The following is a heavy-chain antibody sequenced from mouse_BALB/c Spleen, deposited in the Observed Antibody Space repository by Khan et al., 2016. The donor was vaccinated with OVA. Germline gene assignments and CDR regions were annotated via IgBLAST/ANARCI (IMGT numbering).Heavy chain of an antibody. CDR2: INPSTGYT. J-gene: IGHJ3*01. CDR3: AREGAYYRSDGWFSY. V-gene: IGHV1-4*01. Sequence: QVQLKESGAELARPGASVKMSCKASGYTFTTYTMNWVKQRPGQGLEWIGYINPSTGYTNYNQKFKDKSTLTADKSSSTAYMQLSSLTSDYSAVYYCAREGAYYRSDGWFSYWGQGTLVTVSA. CDR1: GYTFTTYT. D-gene: IGHD2-14*01.